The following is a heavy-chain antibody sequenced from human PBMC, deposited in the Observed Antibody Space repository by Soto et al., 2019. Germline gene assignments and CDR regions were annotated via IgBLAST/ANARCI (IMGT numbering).Heavy chain of an antibody. V-gene: IGHV5-10-1*01. CDR1: GYNFITDG. CDR3: ARLSRASFAFDI. CDR2: IDPTDSYN. D-gene: IGHD3-16*02. J-gene: IGHJ3*02. Sequence: ESLKISCNGAGYNFITDGSSWVLQMPGKVLEWMGRIDPTDSYNKYSPSFEVHVTISADKSISTAYLQWSSLKASESALYYCARLSRASFAFDIWAQGTMVTVSS.